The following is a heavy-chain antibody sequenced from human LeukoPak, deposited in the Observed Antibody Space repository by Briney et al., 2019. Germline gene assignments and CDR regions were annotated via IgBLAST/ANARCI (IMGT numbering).Heavy chain of an antibody. CDR3: ASDPGDYKSLSTY. Sequence: QPGGSLRLSCAASGFTFSSYWMNWVRQAPGKGLEWVSYISSSSSTIYYADSVKGRFTISRDNAKNSLYLQMNSLRAEDTAVYYCASDPGDYKSLSTYWGQGTLVTVSS. J-gene: IGHJ4*02. D-gene: IGHD4-17*01. V-gene: IGHV3-48*01. CDR2: ISSSSSTI. CDR1: GFTFSSYW.